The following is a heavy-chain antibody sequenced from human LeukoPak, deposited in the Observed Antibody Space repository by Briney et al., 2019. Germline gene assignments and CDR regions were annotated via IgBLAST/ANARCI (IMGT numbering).Heavy chain of an antibody. J-gene: IGHJ4*02. CDR3: AKDSSSWFSDFDY. D-gene: IGHD6-13*01. V-gene: IGHV3-23*01. Sequence: GGSLRLSCAASGFTFSSYAMSWVRRAPGKGLEWVSAISGSCGSTYYADSVKGRFTISRDNSKNKLYLQMNSLRAEDTAVYDCAKDSSSWFSDFDYWGQGTLVTVSS. CDR1: GFTFSSYA. CDR2: ISGSCGST.